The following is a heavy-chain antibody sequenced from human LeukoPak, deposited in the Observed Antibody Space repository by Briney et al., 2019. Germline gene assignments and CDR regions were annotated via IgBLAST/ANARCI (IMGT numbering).Heavy chain of an antibody. CDR3: ARGRRGVVVPGP. D-gene: IGHD2-2*01. V-gene: IGHV1-8*01. CDR2: MNPSSGNT. J-gene: IGHJ5*02. CDR1: GYTFTSYD. Sequence: RASVKVSCKASGYTFTSYDINWVRQATGQGLEWMGWMNPSSGNTGYAQKFQGRVTMTRNTSISAAYMELSSLRSEDTAVYYCARGRRGVVVPGPWGQGTLVTVSS.